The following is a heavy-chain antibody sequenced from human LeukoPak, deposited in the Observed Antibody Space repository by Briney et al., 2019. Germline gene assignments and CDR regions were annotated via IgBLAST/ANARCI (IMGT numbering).Heavy chain of an antibody. CDR3: AKDANYYGSGSYYIGTYYFDY. D-gene: IGHD3-10*01. CDR1: GFTFSDYY. V-gene: IGHV3-11*01. Sequence: GGSLRLSCAASGFTFSDYYMSWIRQAPGKGLEGVSYISSCCSTIYYADSVKGRFNISRDNAKNSLYLQMNSLRAEDTAVYYCAKDANYYGSGSYYIGTYYFDYWGQGTLVTVSS. J-gene: IGHJ4*02. CDR2: ISSCCSTI.